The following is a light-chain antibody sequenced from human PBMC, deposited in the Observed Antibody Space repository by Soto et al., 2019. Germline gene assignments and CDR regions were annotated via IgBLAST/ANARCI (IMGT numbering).Light chain of an antibody. Sequence: VLTQPASVSGSPGQSITISCTGTSSDFGSYNLVSWYQQHPGKAPKLMIYEGSKRPSGVSNRFSGSKSGNAASLTISGLQAEDEADYYCCSYAGSSTSYVFGTGTKVTV. CDR3: CSYAGSSTSYV. V-gene: IGLV2-23*01. CDR2: EGS. J-gene: IGLJ1*01. CDR1: SSDFGSYNL.